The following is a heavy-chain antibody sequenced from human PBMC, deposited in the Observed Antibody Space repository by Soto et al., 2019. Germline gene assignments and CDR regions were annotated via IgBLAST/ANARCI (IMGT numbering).Heavy chain of an antibody. V-gene: IGHV4-59*08. J-gene: IGHJ6*02. CDR2: IYYSGST. D-gene: IGHD3-10*01. CDR1: GGSISSYY. Sequence: SETLSLTCTVSGGSISSYYWSWIRQPPGKGLEWIGYIYYSGSTNYNPSLKSRVTISVDTSKNQFSLKLSSVTAADTAVFYCARYSMVRGVWSYYYYGLDVWGQGTTVTVSS. CDR3: ARYSMVRGVWSYYYYGLDV.